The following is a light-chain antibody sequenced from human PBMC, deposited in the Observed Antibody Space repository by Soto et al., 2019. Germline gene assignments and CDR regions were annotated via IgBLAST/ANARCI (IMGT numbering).Light chain of an antibody. CDR1: QTISSW. Sequence: PSTLSCSVGDRVTITCRASQTISSWLAWYQQKPGKAPKLLIYDASSLESGVPSRFSGSGSGTEFTLTISSLQPDDFATYYCQQYNSYSQTFGQVTKVDI. J-gene: IGKJ1*01. CDR2: DAS. V-gene: IGKV1-5*01. CDR3: QQYNSYSQT.